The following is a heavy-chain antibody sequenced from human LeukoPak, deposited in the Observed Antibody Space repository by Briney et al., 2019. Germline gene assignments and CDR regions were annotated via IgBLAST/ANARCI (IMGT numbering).Heavy chain of an antibody. CDR2: IYYSGST. Sequence: RASETLSLTCTVSGGSISSSSYYWGWIRQPPGKGLEWIGSIYYSGSTYYNPSLKSRVTISVDTSKNQFSLKLSSVTAADTAVYHCASQRGYSYGYYRYFDYWGQGTLVTVSS. V-gene: IGHV4-39*01. CDR3: ASQRGYSYGYYRYFDY. D-gene: IGHD5-18*01. J-gene: IGHJ4*02. CDR1: GGSISSSSYY.